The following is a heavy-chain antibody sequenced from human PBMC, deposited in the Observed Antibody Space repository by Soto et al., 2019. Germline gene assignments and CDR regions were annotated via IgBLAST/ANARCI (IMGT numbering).Heavy chain of an antibody. J-gene: IGHJ4*02. Sequence: QVQLVESGGDLVKPGGSLRLSCAASGFTFSDYYMSWIRQAPGKGLEWVSYTSSSGNNIYYTDSVKGRCTISRDSAKTSLYRQMNSLIAEDTAVYYCARGTGELDYWGQGTLVTVSS. CDR3: ARGTGELDY. V-gene: IGHV3-11*01. D-gene: IGHD3-16*01. CDR1: GFTFSDYY. CDR2: TSSSGNNI.